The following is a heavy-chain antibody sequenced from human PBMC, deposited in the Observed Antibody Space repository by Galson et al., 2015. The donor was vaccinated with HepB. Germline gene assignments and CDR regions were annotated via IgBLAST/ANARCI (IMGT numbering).Heavy chain of an antibody. V-gene: IGHV3-21*01. CDR2: ISSSSSYI. CDR1: GFTFSSYS. J-gene: IGHJ4*02. CDR3: ARDSTAMHNDY. Sequence: SLRLSCAASGFTFSSYSMNWVRQAPGKGLEWVSSISSSSSYIYYADSAKGRFTISRDNAKNSLYLQMNSLRAEDTAVYYCARDSTAMHNDYWGQGTLVTVSS. D-gene: IGHD5-18*01.